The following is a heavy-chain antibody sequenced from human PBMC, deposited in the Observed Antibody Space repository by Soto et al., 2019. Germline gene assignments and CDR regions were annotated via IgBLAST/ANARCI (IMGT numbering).Heavy chain of an antibody. Sequence: PSETLSLTCTVSNYSISNPHYLGWIRQPPGKRPEWIASMYHGGNTFYNPSLKSRITMSMDTSKNQFSLKLRFMTAADTAVYYCARAHTMVVAGSTFDYWGHGTLVTVS. CDR1: NYSISNPHY. D-gene: IGHD2-21*02. J-gene: IGHJ4*01. CDR2: MYHGGNT. V-gene: IGHV4-38-2*02. CDR3: ARAHTMVVAGSTFDY.